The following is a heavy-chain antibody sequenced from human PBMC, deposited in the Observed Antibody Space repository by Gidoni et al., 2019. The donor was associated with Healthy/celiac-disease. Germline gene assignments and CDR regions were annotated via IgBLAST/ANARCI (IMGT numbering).Heavy chain of an antibody. CDR1: GFTFSSYA. Sequence: EVQLLESGGGLVQPGGSLRLSCAAAGFTFSSYAMSWVRQAPGKGLGWFSAISGSGGSTYYADSVKGRFTISRDNSKNTLYLQMNSLRAEDTAVYYCAKDAWSDYYYYMDVWGKGTTVTVSS. CDR3: AKDAWSDYYYYMDV. J-gene: IGHJ6*03. V-gene: IGHV3-23*01. D-gene: IGHD1-1*01. CDR2: ISGSGGST.